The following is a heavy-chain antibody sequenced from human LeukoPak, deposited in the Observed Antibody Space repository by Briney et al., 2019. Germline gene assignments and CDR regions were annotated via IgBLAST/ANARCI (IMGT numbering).Heavy chain of an antibody. CDR2: ISYDGSNK. V-gene: IGHV3-30*18. D-gene: IGHD6-13*01. CDR3: ANRLRDSSS. Sequence: GGSLRLSCAASGFTFSSYGMHWVRQAPGKGLEWVAVISYDGSNKYYADSVKGRFTISRDNSKNTLYLQMNSLRAVDTAVYYCANRLRDSSSWGQGTLVTVSS. J-gene: IGHJ4*02. CDR1: GFTFSSYG.